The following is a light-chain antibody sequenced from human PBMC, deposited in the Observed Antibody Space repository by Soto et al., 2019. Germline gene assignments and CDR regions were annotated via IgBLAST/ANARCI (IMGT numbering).Light chain of an antibody. V-gene: IGKV3-20*01. J-gene: IGKJ1*01. CDR1: QSVSSNS. CDR2: GAS. Sequence: EVVLTQSPGTLSLSPGDRATLSCTASQSVSSNSLAWYQQIPGQPPRLLIYGASSRATGVPDRFTGSGSETHFTLTITSLEPEDFAVNCCQQYGGSPRTFGQGTKV. CDR3: QQYGGSPRT.